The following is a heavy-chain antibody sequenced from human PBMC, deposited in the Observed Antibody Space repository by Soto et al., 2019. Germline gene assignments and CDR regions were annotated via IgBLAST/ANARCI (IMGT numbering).Heavy chain of an antibody. CDR3: TRGTSRYYDSSGYY. V-gene: IGHV3-49*03. J-gene: IGHJ4*02. CDR1: GFTFGDYT. D-gene: IGHD3-22*01. Sequence: GGSLRLSCTGSGFTFGDYTMSWFRQAPGKGLEWVGFIRNRAYGGTTEYAASVKGRFTISRDDSRSIAYLQMNSLKTEDTSVYYCTRGTSRYYDSSGYYWSQGTLVTVSS. CDR2: IRNRAYGGTT.